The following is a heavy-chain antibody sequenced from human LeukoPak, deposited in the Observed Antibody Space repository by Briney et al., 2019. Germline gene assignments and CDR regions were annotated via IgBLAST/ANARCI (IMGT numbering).Heavy chain of an antibody. D-gene: IGHD3-22*01. Sequence: SETLSLTCTVSGGSISSYYWSWIRQPPGKGLEWIGYIYYSGSTNYNPSLKSRVTISVDTSKNQFSLKLSSVTAADTAVYYCARETYYYDSSGYHWFDPWGQGTLVTASS. V-gene: IGHV4-59*01. J-gene: IGHJ5*02. CDR3: ARETYYYDSSGYHWFDP. CDR1: GGSISSYY. CDR2: IYYSGST.